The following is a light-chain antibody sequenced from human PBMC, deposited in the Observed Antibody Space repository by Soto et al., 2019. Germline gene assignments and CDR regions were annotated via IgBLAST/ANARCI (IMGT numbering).Light chain of an antibody. V-gene: IGKV3-11*01. CDR1: QSVSSY. CDR3: LQRSNWLCT. Sequence: EIALTKSPATVSLSPGERSTLSCRASQSVSSYLAWYQQKPGQAPRLLIYDASKRATGIPARFSGSGSGTDFTLTISSLEPEDFAVYYCLQRSNWLCTFGQGTKVDIK. CDR2: DAS. J-gene: IGKJ1*01.